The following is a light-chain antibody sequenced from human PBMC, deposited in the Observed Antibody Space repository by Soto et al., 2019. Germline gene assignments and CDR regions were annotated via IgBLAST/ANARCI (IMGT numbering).Light chain of an antibody. CDR2: DVT. V-gene: IGLV2-14*03. CDR1: SSDVGAYNY. CDR3: SSYTSTSTLI. J-gene: IGLJ2*01. Sequence: QSALTQPASVSGSPGQSITISCTGTSSDVGAYNYVSWYQQHPGKAPKLMIYDVTNRPSGVSNRFSGSKSGNTASLTISGLHAEDDADYYCSSYTSTSTLIFGGGTQLTVL.